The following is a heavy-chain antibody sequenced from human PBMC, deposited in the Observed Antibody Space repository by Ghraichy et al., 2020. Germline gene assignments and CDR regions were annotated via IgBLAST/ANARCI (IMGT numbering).Heavy chain of an antibody. CDR1: GYTFTGYY. CDR2: INPNSGGT. V-gene: IGHV1-2*02. CDR3: ARDSYDILTGYYYY. J-gene: IGHJ4*02. Sequence: ASVKVSCKASGYTFTGYYMHWVRQAPGQGLEWMGWINPNSGGTNYAQKFQGRVTMTRDTSISTAYMELSRLRSDDTAVYYCARDSYDILTGYYYYWGQGTLVTVSS. D-gene: IGHD3-9*01.